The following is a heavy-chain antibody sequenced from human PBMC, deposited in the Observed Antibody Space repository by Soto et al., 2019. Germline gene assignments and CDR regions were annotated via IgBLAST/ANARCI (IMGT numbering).Heavy chain of an antibody. V-gene: IGHV5-51*01. CDR3: ARQADYNILTGYFYYFDY. CDR2: IYPGDSDA. D-gene: IGHD3-9*01. J-gene: IGHJ4*02. Sequence: GALKISCKSYGYRFTDYWIGWVRQMPGKGLEWMGIIYPGDSDARYSPSFQGQVTISVDTSINTAFLRWNSLTASDTAMYYCARQADYNILTGYFYYFDYWGQGSLVTVSS. CDR1: GYRFTDYW.